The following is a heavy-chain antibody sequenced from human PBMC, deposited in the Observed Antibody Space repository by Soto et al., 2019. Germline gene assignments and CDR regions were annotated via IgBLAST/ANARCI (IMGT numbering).Heavy chain of an antibody. CDR2: IGTAGDT. J-gene: IGHJ6*02. CDR1: GFTFSSYD. V-gene: IGHV3-13*01. CDR3: ARDQALYSYGSYYYYGMDV. D-gene: IGHD5-18*01. Sequence: PGGSLRLSCAASGFTFSSYDMHWVRQATGKGLEWVSAIGTAGDTYYPGSVKGRFTISRENAKNSSYLQMNSLRAGDTAVYYCARDQALYSYGSYYYYGMDVWGQGTSVTVSS.